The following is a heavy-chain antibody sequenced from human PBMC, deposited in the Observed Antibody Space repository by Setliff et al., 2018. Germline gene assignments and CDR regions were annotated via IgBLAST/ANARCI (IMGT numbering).Heavy chain of an antibody. CDR1: GFSYSNCW. Sequence: GGSLRLSCTASGFSYSNCWVSWVRQAPGKGLECVGRIKREVDGGTTDYAAPVKGRFSISRDDSKNTLYLQMNNLKTEDTAVYYCTRNTPDDYWGQGTLVTVSS. CDR3: TRNTPDDY. V-gene: IGHV3-15*01. J-gene: IGHJ4*02. CDR2: IKREVDGGTT.